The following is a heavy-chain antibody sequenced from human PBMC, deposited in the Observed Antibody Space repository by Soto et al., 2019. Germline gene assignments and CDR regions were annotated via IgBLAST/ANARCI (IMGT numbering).Heavy chain of an antibody. CDR3: ARVRPYAQGRYGMDI. CDR1: GGTFSVNG. CDR2: IIPMFATA. V-gene: IGHV1-69*06. D-gene: IGHD3-10*01. J-gene: IGHJ6*02. Sequence: QVQLVQSGAEVRKPGFSVKVSCKPSGGTFSVNGVSWVRQAPGQGLEWMGGIIPMFATANYAQKFQGRVTITAGKSTGTVYMVLSSLRSEDTAVYYCARVRPYAQGRYGMDIWGQGTTVTVS.